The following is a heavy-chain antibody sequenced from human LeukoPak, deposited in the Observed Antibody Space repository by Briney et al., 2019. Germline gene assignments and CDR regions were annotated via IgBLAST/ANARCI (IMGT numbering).Heavy chain of an antibody. Sequence: SETLSLTCTVSGGSISSSSYYWGWIRQPPGKGLEWIGYIYYSGSTNYNPSLKSRVTISVDTSKDQFSLKLSSVTAADTAVYYCAREARDYFDYWGQGTLVTVSS. D-gene: IGHD3-10*01. J-gene: IGHJ4*02. CDR3: AREARDYFDY. V-gene: IGHV4-61*01. CDR1: GGSISSSSYY. CDR2: IYYSGST.